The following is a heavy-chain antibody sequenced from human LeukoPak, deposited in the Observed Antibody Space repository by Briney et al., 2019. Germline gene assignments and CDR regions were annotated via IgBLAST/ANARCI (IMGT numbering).Heavy chain of an antibody. D-gene: IGHD1-26*01. CDR2: IDPSDSHT. Sequence: GESLQISCKGSGSTYTNYWIIWVRQMPGKGLEWMGRIDPSDSHTNYGPSFQGHVTISADKSISTAYLQWSSLKASDTAVYYCVRPGPSGSYAYWGPGTLVIVSS. V-gene: IGHV5-10-1*01. CDR3: VRPGPSGSYAY. J-gene: IGHJ4*02. CDR1: GSTYTNYW.